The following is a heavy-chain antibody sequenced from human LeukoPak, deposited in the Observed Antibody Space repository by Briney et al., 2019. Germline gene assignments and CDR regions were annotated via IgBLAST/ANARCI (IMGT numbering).Heavy chain of an antibody. Sequence: ASVKVSCKASGYTITNNYMHWVRQAPGQGLEWMGVIYPSGTGTSYAQKFQGRITMSRDTSTSTVYMELSSLRSEDTAFYYCATDHSMANTAWWFDPWGQGTLVTVSS. J-gene: IGHJ5*02. D-gene: IGHD5-24*01. CDR2: IYPSGTGT. CDR1: GYTITNNY. CDR3: ATDHSMANTAWWFDP. V-gene: IGHV1-46*01.